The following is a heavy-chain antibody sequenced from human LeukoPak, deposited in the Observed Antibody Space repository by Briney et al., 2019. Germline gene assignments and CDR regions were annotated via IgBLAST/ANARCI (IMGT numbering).Heavy chain of an antibody. CDR3: ARDQEGFDY. J-gene: IGHJ4*02. CDR1: GYTFTSNY. Sequence: ASVKVSCKASGYTFTSNYIHWVRQAPGRGLEWMGMIYPRDGSTSYAQKFQGRVTVTRDTSTSTVHMELSGLRSEDTAVYYCARDQEGFDYWGQGTLVTVSS. CDR2: IYPRDGST. V-gene: IGHV1-46*01.